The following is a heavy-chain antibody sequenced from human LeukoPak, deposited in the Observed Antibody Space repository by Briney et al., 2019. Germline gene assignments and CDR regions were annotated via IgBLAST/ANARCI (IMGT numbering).Heavy chain of an antibody. D-gene: IGHD1-1*01. Sequence: GGSLRLSCAASGFTFSSYSMNWVRQAPGKGLEWVSSISSSSSYIYYADSVKGRFTISRDNAKNSLYLQMNSLRAEDTAVYYCARDIGQLERRIRLYDWFDPWGQGTLVTVSS. CDR1: GFTFSSYS. CDR2: ISSSSSYI. V-gene: IGHV3-21*01. CDR3: ARDIGQLERRIRLYDWFDP. J-gene: IGHJ5*02.